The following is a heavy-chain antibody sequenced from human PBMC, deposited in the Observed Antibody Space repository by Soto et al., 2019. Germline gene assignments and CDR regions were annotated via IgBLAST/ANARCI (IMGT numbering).Heavy chain of an antibody. CDR3: ARRTSGGYLDY. CDR2: ISGSGGSA. Sequence: EVQLLESGGGLVQHGGYLRLSCAASGFTFSSYAMSWVRQAPGKGLEWVSTISGSGGSAYYADYVKGRFTISRDNSKNTLYLQINSLRAEDTAVYYGARRTSGGYLDYGGQGTLVTVSS. J-gene: IGHJ4*02. V-gene: IGHV3-23*01. D-gene: IGHD6-19*01. CDR1: GFTFSSYA.